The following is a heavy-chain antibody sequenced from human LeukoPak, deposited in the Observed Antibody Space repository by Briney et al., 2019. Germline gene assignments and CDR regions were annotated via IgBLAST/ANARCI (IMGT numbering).Heavy chain of an antibody. V-gene: IGHV3-74*01. Sequence: GGSLRLSCAASGFTFNLYWIHWVRQPPGQGLEWLSRISDDGTTTNYADSVKGRFTISRDNAKNTLYLQMHSLRVDDTVVYYCTRDSRYHSGWGSYQPYWFDPWGQGTLVTVSS. CDR3: TRDSRYHSGWGSYQPYWFDP. D-gene: IGHD3-10*01. CDR1: GFTFNLYW. CDR2: ISDDGTTT. J-gene: IGHJ5*02.